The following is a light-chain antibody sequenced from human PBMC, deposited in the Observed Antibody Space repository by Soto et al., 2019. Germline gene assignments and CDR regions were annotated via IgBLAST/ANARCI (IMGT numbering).Light chain of an antibody. CDR1: QDINKN. J-gene: IGKJ5*01. Sequence: DIQMPQFPTTLSASLGARFTITCQASQDINKNLIWYQQKPGKAPKLLIYDASDLETGVPSRFSGSGSGTGFTFTISSLQPEDFATYYCQQYESLPLTFGQVSRMEIK. V-gene: IGKV1-33*01. CDR3: QQYESLPLT. CDR2: DAS.